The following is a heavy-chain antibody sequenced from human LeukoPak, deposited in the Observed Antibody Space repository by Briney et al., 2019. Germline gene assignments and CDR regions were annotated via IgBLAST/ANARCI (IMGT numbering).Heavy chain of an antibody. CDR1: GFTFSDYY. V-gene: IGHV3-11*01. J-gene: IGHJ4*02. CDR3: ARARYCSSTSCPTYYDFWSALGGPYFDY. D-gene: IGHD2-2*01. Sequence: PGGSLRLSCAASGFTFSDYYMSWIRQAPGKGLEWVSYISSSGSTIYYADSVKGRFTISRDNAKNSLYLQMNSLRAEDTAVYYCARARYCSSTSCPTYYDFWSALGGPYFDYWGQGTLVTVSS. CDR2: ISSSGSTI.